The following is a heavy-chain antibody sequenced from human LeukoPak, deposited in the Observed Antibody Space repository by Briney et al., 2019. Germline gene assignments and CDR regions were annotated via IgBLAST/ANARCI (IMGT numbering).Heavy chain of an antibody. CDR2: FDPEDGET. V-gene: IGHV1-24*01. CDR1: GYTLTELS. Sequence: ASVKVSCKVSGYTLTELSMHWVRQAPGKGLEWMGGFDPEDGETIYAQKFQGRVTMTEDTSTDTAYMEVSSLRSEDTAVYYCATDPSSSPDLDIWGQGTMVTVSS. D-gene: IGHD6-13*01. J-gene: IGHJ3*02. CDR3: ATDPSSSPDLDI.